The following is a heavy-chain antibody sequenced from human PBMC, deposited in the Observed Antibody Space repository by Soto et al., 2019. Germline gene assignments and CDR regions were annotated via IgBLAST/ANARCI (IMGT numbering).Heavy chain of an antibody. J-gene: IGHJ4*02. CDR2: ISSDSGTI. CDR3: ARGRLWSFDF. CDR1: GFSFRIYS. Sequence: GGSLRLSCVVSGFSFRIYSMNWVRQAPGKGLEWISYISSDSGTIYYADSLKGRFTISRDNGKNSLYLQMNSLTDEDTAVYYCARGRLWSFDFWGQGTLVTAPQ. V-gene: IGHV3-48*02. D-gene: IGHD3-10*01.